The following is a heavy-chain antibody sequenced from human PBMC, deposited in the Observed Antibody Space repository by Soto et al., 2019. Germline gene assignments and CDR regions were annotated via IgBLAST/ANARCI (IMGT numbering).Heavy chain of an antibody. V-gene: IGHV1-69*13. J-gene: IGHJ6*04. CDR1: GGTFSSYA. Sequence: GASVKVSCKASGGTFSSYAISWVRQAPGQGLEWMGGIIPIFGTANYAQKFQGRVTITADESTSTAYMELSSLRSEDTAVYYCAKAVIVATITHYGMDVWGKGTTVTVSS. CDR2: IIPIFGTA. D-gene: IGHD5-12*01. CDR3: AKAVIVATITHYGMDV.